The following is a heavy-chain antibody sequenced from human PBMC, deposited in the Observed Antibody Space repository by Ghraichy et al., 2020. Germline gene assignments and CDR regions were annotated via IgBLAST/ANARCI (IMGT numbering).Heavy chain of an antibody. J-gene: IGHJ6*02. D-gene: IGHD3-10*01. CDR1: GLTFSKYG. Sequence: GGSLRLSCAASGLTFSKYGMNWVRQAPGKGLEWIENIDGSSTKIYYADSVKGRFTVSRENAKNSLDLQMNSMRAEDSADYYCARAGSDSGSWYYYYHGMEVLGQGTTVTVSS. CDR2: IDGSSTKI. CDR3: ARAGSDSGSWYYYYHGMEV. V-gene: IGHV3-48*01.